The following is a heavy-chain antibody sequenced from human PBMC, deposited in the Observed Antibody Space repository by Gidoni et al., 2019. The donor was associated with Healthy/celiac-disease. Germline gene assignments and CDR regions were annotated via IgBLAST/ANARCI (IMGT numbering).Heavy chain of an antibody. D-gene: IGHD3-10*01. CDR2: MNPNSGNT. V-gene: IGHV1-8*01. Sequence: QVQLVQSGAEVKKPGASVKVSCKASGYTFTSYDINWVRQATGQGLEWMGWMNPNSGNTGYAQKFQGRVTMTRNTSISTAYMELSSLRSEDTAVYYCARDPPSYYYGSGGLGRTYGMDVWGQGTTVTVSS. J-gene: IGHJ6*02. CDR3: ARDPPSYYYGSGGLGRTYGMDV. CDR1: GYTFTSYD.